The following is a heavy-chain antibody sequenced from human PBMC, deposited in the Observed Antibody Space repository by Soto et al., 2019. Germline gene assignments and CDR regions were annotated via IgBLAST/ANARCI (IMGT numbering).Heavy chain of an antibody. Sequence: GGSLRLSCAASRFTFSTYAMHWVRQAPGKGLEWVAVVSFDGSEKYYVDSVKGRFTISRDNAKNSLYLQMNSLRAEDTAVYYCARGRSYYDFWSGYYKEDYYYYMDVWGKGTTVTVSS. CDR1: RFTFSTYA. CDR3: ARGRSYYDFWSGYYKEDYYYYMDV. J-gene: IGHJ6*03. CDR2: VSFDGSEK. D-gene: IGHD3-3*01. V-gene: IGHV3-30*04.